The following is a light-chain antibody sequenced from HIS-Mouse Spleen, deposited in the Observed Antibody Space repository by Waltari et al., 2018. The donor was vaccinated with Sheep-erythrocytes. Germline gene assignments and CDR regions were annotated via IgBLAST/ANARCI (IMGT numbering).Light chain of an antibody. V-gene: IGLV2-23*01. CDR1: SSDVGSYNL. CDR3: CSYVGSSTPWV. Sequence: QSALTQPASVSGSPGQSITISCTGTSSDVGSYNLVSWYQQHPGKATKLMIYEGSKRPSCVSNRFSGSKSGNTASLTISGLQAEDEADYYCCSYVGSSTPWVFGGGTKLTVL. CDR2: EGS. J-gene: IGLJ3*02.